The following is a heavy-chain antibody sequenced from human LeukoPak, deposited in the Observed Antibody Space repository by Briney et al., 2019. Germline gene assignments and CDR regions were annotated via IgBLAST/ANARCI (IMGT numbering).Heavy chain of an antibody. CDR1: GGSISSYY. CDR3: ARHLHSSSWYSFDY. V-gene: IGHV4-39*01. Sequence: SETLSLTCTVSGGSISSYYWGWIRQPPGKGLEWIGSIYYSGSTYYNPSLKSRVTISVDTSKNQFSLKLSSVTAADTAVYYCARHLHSSSWYSFDYWGQGTLVTVSS. CDR2: IYYSGST. D-gene: IGHD6-13*01. J-gene: IGHJ4*02.